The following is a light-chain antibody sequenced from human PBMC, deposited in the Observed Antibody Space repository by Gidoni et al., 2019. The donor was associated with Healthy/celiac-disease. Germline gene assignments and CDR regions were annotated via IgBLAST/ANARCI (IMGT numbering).Light chain of an antibody. CDR3: LQDYNYPHT. Sequence: AIQMTQSPPSLSASVGDRVTITCRASQGIRNDLGWYQQKPGKAPKLLIYAASSLQSGVPSRFSGSRSGTDFTLTVSSLQPEDFATCYCLQDYNYPHTFGGGTKVEIK. V-gene: IGKV1-6*01. CDR2: AAS. J-gene: IGKJ4*01. CDR1: QGIRND.